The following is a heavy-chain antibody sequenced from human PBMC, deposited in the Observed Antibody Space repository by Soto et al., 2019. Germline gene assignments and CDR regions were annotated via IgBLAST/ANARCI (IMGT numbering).Heavy chain of an antibody. V-gene: IGHV1-69*02. CDR3: ARGGSYYYDSSGYSLLV. Sequence: QVQLVQSGAEVKKPGSSVKVSCKASGGTFSSYTISWVRQAPGQGLEWMGRIIPILGIANYAQKFQGRVTITADKSTSTAYMELSSLRSEDTAVYYCARGGSYYYDSSGYSLLVWGQGTLVTVSS. D-gene: IGHD3-22*01. CDR2: IIPILGIA. CDR1: GGTFSSYT. J-gene: IGHJ4*02.